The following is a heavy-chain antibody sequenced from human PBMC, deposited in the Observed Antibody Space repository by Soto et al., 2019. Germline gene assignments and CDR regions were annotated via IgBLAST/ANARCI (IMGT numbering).Heavy chain of an antibody. J-gene: IGHJ4*02. V-gene: IGHV4-39*01. D-gene: IGHD2-2*01. CDR2: IYNSGSS. CDR3: ARHEYCSRTNCYAVFGY. Sequence: PSETLSLTCSVSGGSISTSNYYWTWIRQPPGKGLEWIGNIYNSGSSDYNPSLKSRVTISVDTSKNQFSLKLSSVTAADTAVYYCARHEYCSRTNCYAVFGYWCPGILVTVSS. CDR1: GGSISTSNYY.